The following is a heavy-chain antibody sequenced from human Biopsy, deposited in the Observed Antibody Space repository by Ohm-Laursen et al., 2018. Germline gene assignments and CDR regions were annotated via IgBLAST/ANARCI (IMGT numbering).Heavy chain of an antibody. V-gene: IGHV1-46*01. Sequence: ASVKVSCKTFGYTFITYYVNWVRQAPGQGLEWMGKINPSGGSTSYAQKFRGRVTMTRDTSTTTVYMELSSLRSEDTAVYYCARDRIGGRGDPPDHWGQGTLVTVSS. CDR2: INPSGGST. CDR1: GYTFITYY. J-gene: IGHJ4*02. CDR3: ARDRIGGRGDPPDH. D-gene: IGHD3-10*01.